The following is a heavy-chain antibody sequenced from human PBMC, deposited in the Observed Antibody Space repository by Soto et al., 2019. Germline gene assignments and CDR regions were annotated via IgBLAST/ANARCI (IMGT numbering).Heavy chain of an antibody. CDR2: ISGSGGST. V-gene: IGHV3-23*01. CDR1: GFTFSSYA. J-gene: IGHJ4*02. Sequence: GGSLRLSCAASGFTFSSYAMSWVRQAPGKGLEWVSAISGSGGSTYYADSVKGRFTISRDNSKNTLYLQMNSLRAEDTAVYYCAKETSYPWPEFGELPNFDYWGQGTLVTVSS. CDR3: AKETSYPWPEFGELPNFDY. D-gene: IGHD3-10*01.